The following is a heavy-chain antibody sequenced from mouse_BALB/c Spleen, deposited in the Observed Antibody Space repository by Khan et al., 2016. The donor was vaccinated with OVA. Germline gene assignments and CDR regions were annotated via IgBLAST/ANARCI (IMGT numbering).Heavy chain of an antibody. V-gene: IGHV3-2*02. J-gene: IGHJ3*01. CDR1: GYSITSDYA. CDR3: ARWFTY. Sequence: EVKLMESGPGLVKPSQSLSLTCTVTGYSITSDYAWNWIRQFPGNKLEWMGSISYSGSTTYNPSLKSRISITRDTSKNQFFLQLNSVTTEDTATYYCARWFTYWGQGTLVTVSA. CDR2: ISYSGST.